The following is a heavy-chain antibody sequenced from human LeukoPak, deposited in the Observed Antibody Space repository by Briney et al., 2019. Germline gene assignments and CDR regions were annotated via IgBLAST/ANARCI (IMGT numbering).Heavy chain of an antibody. Sequence: GGSLRLSCAASGFTFSSYGMHWVRQAPGKGLEWVAVIWYDGSNKYYADSVKGRFTISRDNAKNTLYLQMNSLRAEDTAVYYCARDRWDALLWFGELSAGYYYGMDVWGQGTTVTVSS. CDR1: GFTFSSYG. J-gene: IGHJ6*02. CDR2: IWYDGSNK. D-gene: IGHD3-10*01. CDR3: ARDRWDALLWFGELSAGYYYGMDV. V-gene: IGHV3-33*01.